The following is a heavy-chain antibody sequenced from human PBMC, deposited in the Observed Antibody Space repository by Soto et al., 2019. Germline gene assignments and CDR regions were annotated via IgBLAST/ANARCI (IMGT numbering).Heavy chain of an antibody. CDR2: ISGDGTRT. J-gene: IGHJ4*02. CDR1: GFTFSNYG. D-gene: IGHD5-12*01. V-gene: IGHV3-23*01. CDR3: AKERGSMKPFDY. Sequence: PGGSLRPSCAASGFTFSNYGMGWVRQAPGKGLEWVSAISGDGTRTYAADSVKGRFAISRDNSKNTLYLEMKTLRPEDTAVFYCAKERGSMKPFDYCGQGILVTVSS.